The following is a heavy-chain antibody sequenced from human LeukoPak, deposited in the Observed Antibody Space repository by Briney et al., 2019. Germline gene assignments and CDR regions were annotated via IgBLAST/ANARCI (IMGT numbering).Heavy chain of an antibody. CDR1: GFTFGDYA. D-gene: IGHD1-26*01. J-gene: IGHJ4*02. CDR2: IRSKAYGGTT. Sequence: GGSLRLSCTASGFTFGDYAMSWVRQAPGKGLEWVGFIRSKAYGGTTEYAASVKGGFTISRDDSKSIAYLQMNSLKTKDTAVYYCTRESGVGALSYWGQGTLVTVSS. V-gene: IGHV3-49*04. CDR3: TRESGVGALSY.